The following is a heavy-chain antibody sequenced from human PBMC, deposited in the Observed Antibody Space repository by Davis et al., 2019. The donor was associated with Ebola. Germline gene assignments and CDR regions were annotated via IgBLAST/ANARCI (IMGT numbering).Heavy chain of an antibody. Sequence: PGGSLRLSCAASGFNFNTYAMNWVRQAPGKGLEWVSSITSSSSHIYYADSVKGRFTISRDNAKNSLNLQMNSLRAEDTAVYYCARGWLQPDSWGQGTLVTVSS. CDR1: GFNFNTYA. CDR2: ITSSSSHI. D-gene: IGHD5-24*01. J-gene: IGHJ4*02. CDR3: ARGWLQPDS. V-gene: IGHV3-21*01.